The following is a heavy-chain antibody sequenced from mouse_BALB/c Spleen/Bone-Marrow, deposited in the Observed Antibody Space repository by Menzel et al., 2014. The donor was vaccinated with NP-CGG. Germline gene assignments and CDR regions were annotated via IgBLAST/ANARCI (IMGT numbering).Heavy chain of an antibody. D-gene: IGHD1-1*01. CDR1: GYTLTSYW. J-gene: IGHJ4*01. CDR3: TRGITTVVATRAMDY. V-gene: IGHV1-5*01. Sequence: EVQRVESGTVLARPGASVKMSCKASGYTLTSYWMHWVKQRPGQGLEWIGAIYPGNSDASYNQKFKGKAKLTAVTSTSTAYMDPSSLTNEDSAVYYCTRGITTVVATRAMDYWGQGTSVTVSS. CDR2: IYPGNSDA.